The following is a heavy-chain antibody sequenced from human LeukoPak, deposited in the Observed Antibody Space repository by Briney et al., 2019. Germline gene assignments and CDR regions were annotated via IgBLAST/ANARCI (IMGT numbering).Heavy chain of an antibody. D-gene: IGHD2-21*01. V-gene: IGHV4-38-2*02. CDR3: ARVYSMIRQYFDY. J-gene: IGHJ4*02. CDR1: GYSVRSGYY. Sequence: PSETLSLTCTVSGYSVRSGYYWGWIRQPPGKALDWIGTMYHSGTTHYNPSLKSRVTISVDTSKDRCSLKLSSVTAADTAVYYCARVYSMIRQYFDYWGQGTLVTVSS. CDR2: MYHSGTT.